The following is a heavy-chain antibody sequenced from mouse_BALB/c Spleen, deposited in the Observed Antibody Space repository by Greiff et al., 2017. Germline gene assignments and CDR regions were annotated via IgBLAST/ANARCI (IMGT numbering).Heavy chain of an antibody. D-gene: IGHD2-13*01. Sequence: QVQLQQPGAELVMPGASVKMSCKASGYTFTDYWMHWVKQRPGQGLEWIGAIDTSDSYTSYNQKFKGKATLTVDDSSSTAYMQLSSLTSEDSAVYYCARRVDYYYAMDYWGQGTSVTVSS. J-gene: IGHJ4*01. CDR1: GYTFTDYW. CDR3: ARRVDYYYAMDY. CDR2: IDTSDSYT. V-gene: IGHV1-69*01.